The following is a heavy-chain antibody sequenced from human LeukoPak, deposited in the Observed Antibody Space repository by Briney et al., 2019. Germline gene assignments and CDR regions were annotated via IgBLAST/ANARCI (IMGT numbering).Heavy chain of an antibody. J-gene: IGHJ6*03. CDR1: GYTFTSYG. CDR3: ARAKCSGGSCYRYYYYYMDV. D-gene: IGHD2-15*01. Sequence: SVKVSCKASGYTFTSYGISWVRQAPGQGLEWMGRIIPILGIANYAQKFQGRVTITADKSTSTAYMELSSLRSEDTAVYYCARAKCSGGSCYRYYYYYMDVWGKGTTVTVSS. V-gene: IGHV1-69*04. CDR2: IIPILGIA.